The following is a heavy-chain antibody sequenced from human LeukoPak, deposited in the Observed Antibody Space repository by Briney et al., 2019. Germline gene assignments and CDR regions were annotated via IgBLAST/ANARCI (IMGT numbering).Heavy chain of an antibody. Sequence: GGSLRLSCAASGFTFSSYWMSWVRQAPGKGLEWVANIKQDGSEKYYVDSVKGRFTISRDNAKNSLYLQMNSLRAEDTAVYYCARGGPNFNYYFDYWGQGTLVTVSS. CDR3: ARGGPNFNYYFDY. CDR2: IKQDGSEK. CDR1: GFTFSSYW. D-gene: IGHD1-20*01. J-gene: IGHJ4*02. V-gene: IGHV3-7*01.